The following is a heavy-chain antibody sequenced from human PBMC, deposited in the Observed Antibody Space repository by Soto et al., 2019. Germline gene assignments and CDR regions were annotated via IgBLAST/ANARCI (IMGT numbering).Heavy chain of an antibody. CDR2: IYYRAST. D-gene: IGHD3-10*01. J-gene: IGHJ6*02. Sequence: PSETLSLTCTVSGGSISSGGYYWSWIRQPPRQRLEWIGYIYYRASTYYNPSLESRVTISVDTSKTQFSLKLSSVTAADTAVYYCASFEDYYGSGSVSYGMDVWGQGTTVTVCS. CDR3: ASFEDYYGSGSVSYGMDV. V-gene: IGHV4-31*03. CDR1: GGSISSGGYY.